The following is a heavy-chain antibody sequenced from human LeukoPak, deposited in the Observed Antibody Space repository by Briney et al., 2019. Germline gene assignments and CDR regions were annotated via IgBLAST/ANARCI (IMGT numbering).Heavy chain of an antibody. CDR3: ARYSSSDPLPLDAFDI. J-gene: IGHJ3*02. V-gene: IGHV3-21*01. CDR2: ISSSSSYI. CDR1: GFTFSSYS. Sequence: PGGSLRLSCAASGFTFSSYSMNWVRQAPGKGLEWVSSISSSSSYIYYADSVKGRFTISRDNAKNSLYLQMNSLRAEDTAVYYCARYSSSDPLPLDAFDIWGQGTMVTVSS. D-gene: IGHD6-6*01.